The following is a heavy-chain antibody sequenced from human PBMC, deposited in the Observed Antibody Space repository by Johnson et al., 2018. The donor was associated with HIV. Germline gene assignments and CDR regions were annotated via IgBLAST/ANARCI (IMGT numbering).Heavy chain of an antibody. D-gene: IGHD2-15*01. CDR3: ARVRGGGENAFDI. V-gene: IGHV3-30*03. CDR1: GFTFRGYA. CDR2: ISYDGSNK. Sequence: QMQLVESGGGVVQPGGSLRLSCAASGFTFRGYAMHWVRQAPGKGLEWVGVISYDGSNKYYADSVKGRFTISRDNSKNTMDLQMNSPRVEDTAVYYCARVRGGGENAFDIWGQGTMVTVSS. J-gene: IGHJ3*02.